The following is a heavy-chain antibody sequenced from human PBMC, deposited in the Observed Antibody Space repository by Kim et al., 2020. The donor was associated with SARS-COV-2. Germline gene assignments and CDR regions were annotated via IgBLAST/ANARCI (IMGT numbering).Heavy chain of an antibody. J-gene: IGHJ4*02. CDR1: GYTFTSEA. D-gene: IGHD5-12*01. CDR3: ARGLEMATIRVVDY. Sequence: ASVKVSCKASGYTFTSEARKRGRQAPGQGLEWMGWINTNTGNPTYAQGFTGRFVFSLDTSVSTAYLQISSLKAEDTAVYYCARGLEMATIRVVDYWGQGTLVTVSS. CDR2: INTNTGNP. V-gene: IGHV7-4-1*02.